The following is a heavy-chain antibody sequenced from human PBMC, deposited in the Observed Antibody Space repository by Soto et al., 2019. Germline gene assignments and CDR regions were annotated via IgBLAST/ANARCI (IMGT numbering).Heavy chain of an antibody. D-gene: IGHD2-2*01. CDR2: IYWDHDK. J-gene: IGHJ5*02. V-gene: IGHV2-5*02. CDR3: ARGVRYCSSNGCPNWFDP. CDR1: GFSLSTSGVG. Sequence: QITLKESGPTLVKPTQTLTLTCTFSGFSLSTSGVGVGWIRQPPGKALEWLALIYWDHDKRYSPSLKSKLTITKDTSKKQVVVTMTNMDPVDTATYYCARGVRYCSSNGCPNWFDPWGQGTLVTVSS.